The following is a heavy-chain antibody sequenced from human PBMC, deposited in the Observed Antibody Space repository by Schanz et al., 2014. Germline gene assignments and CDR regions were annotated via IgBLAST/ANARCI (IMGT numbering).Heavy chain of an antibody. Sequence: QVQLVQSGAEVKKPGDSVTVSCKVSGFIFTGYFIHWIRQAPGQGLEWMGRFNPGNGGANFAEKFQGRVAMTSDTSIKTYAMELTRLTSDDTAIYYCARDGGGPTVTTGYYGMDVWGQGTTVTVSS. J-gene: IGHJ6*02. CDR3: ARDGGGPTVTTGYYGMDV. D-gene: IGHD4-17*01. CDR2: FNPGNGGA. CDR1: GFIFTGYF. V-gene: IGHV1-2*06.